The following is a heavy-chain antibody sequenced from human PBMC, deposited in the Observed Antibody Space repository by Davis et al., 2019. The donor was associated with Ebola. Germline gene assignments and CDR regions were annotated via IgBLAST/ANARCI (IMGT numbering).Heavy chain of an antibody. D-gene: IGHD2-15*01. J-gene: IGHJ4*02. CDR2: ISSSGGST. Sequence: GESLKISCSASGFTFSSFAMHWVRQAPGKGLKYVSAISSSGGSTYYADSVKGRFTISRDNSKNTLYLQMNSLRAEDTAIYYCAKDRRKITPDYFDYWGQGTLVTVSS. CDR1: GFTFSSFA. V-gene: IGHV3-64*04. CDR3: AKDRRKITPDYFDY.